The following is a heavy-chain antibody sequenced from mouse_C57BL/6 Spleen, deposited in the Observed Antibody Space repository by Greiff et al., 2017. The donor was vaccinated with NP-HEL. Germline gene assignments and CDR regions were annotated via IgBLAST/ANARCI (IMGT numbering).Heavy chain of an antibody. Sequence: EVQLQQSGTVLARPGASVKMSCKTSGYTFTSYWMHWVKQRPGQGLEWIGAIYPGNSDTSYNQKFKGKAKLTAVTSASTAYMELSSLTNEDSAVYYCTRTELTGYYFDYWGQGTTLTVSS. D-gene: IGHD4-1*01. CDR1: GYTFTSYW. CDR2: IYPGNSDT. CDR3: TRTELTGYYFDY. V-gene: IGHV1-5*01. J-gene: IGHJ2*01.